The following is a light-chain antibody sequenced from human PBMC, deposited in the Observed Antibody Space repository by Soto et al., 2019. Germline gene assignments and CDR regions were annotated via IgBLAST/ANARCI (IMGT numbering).Light chain of an antibody. CDR2: GAT. Sequence: EIVMTQSPATLPVSRGERATLSCRASETVRGNLAWYQQKPGQAPRLLTYGATTRATGIPARFSGSGSGTEYTLTISSLQSEDFAVYYCQHYNHWPLTFGQGTKVDLK. CDR3: QHYNHWPLT. J-gene: IGKJ1*01. V-gene: IGKV3-15*01. CDR1: ETVRGN.